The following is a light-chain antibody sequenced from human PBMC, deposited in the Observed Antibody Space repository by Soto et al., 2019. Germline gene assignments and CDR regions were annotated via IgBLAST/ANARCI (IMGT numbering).Light chain of an antibody. CDR3: KQYGSTPLT. CDR1: QTVSSGH. V-gene: IGKV3-20*01. Sequence: EIVWSRSPSTLSLSPGERATRSCRARQTVSSGHLAWYQQKPGQAPRLLVFGASSRATGIPDRFSGSGSGTDFTPTITRLEPEDFAVSYCKQYGSTPLTFVGGTKVDIK. J-gene: IGKJ4*01. CDR2: GAS.